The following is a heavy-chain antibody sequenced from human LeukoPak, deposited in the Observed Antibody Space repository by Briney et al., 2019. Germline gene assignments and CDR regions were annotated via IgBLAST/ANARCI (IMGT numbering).Heavy chain of an antibody. CDR3: ARGHPYYYDSSGYWWGVY. D-gene: IGHD3-22*01. Sequence: ASVKVSCKASGYTFTSYDISWVRQAPGQGLEWMGWISAYNGNTNYAQKLQGRVTMTTDTSTSTAYMELSSLRSEDTAVYYCARGHPYYYDSSGYWWGVYWGQGTLVTVSS. V-gene: IGHV1-18*01. CDR1: GYTFTSYD. CDR2: ISAYNGNT. J-gene: IGHJ4*02.